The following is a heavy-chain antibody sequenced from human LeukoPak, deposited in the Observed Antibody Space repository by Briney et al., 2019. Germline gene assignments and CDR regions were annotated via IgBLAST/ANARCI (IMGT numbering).Heavy chain of an antibody. CDR2: INHRGST. V-gene: IGHV4-34*01. Sequence: SETLSPTCAVYGESLSKYYWTCIRQSPGKGLEWIGEINHRGSTNHNPSLKSRVTLSVDTSKHQFSLKLTSVTAADAAVYYCASLVGSTDYWGRGTLVTVSS. D-gene: IGHD1-26*01. J-gene: IGHJ4*02. CDR3: ASLVGSTDY. CDR1: GESLSKYY.